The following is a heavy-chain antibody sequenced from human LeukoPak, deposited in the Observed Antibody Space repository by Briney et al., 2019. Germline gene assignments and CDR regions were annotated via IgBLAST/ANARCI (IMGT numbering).Heavy chain of an antibody. D-gene: IGHD3-10*01. CDR2: INPISGGT. CDR3: ARYSGDNNAFDY. J-gene: IGHJ4*02. V-gene: IGHV1-2*02. CDR1: GYTFTAYY. Sequence: ASVKVSFTASGYTFTAYYMHWVRQAPGPGLEWMGWINPISGGTNYAQKFQGRVTMTRVTSISTAYMELSSLRFDDTAVYYCARYSGDNNAFDYWGQGTLVTVSS.